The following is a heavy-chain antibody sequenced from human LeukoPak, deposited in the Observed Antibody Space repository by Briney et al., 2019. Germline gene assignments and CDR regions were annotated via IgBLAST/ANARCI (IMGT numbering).Heavy chain of an antibody. V-gene: IGHV3-53*01. CDR3: ARIGNPATGDY. CDR2: IYSGGST. Sequence: GGSLRLSCAASGFTVSSNCMSWVRQAPGKGLEWVSVIYSGGSTYYADSVKGRFTISRDNSKNTLYLQMNSLRAEDTALYYCARIGNPATGDYWGQGTLVTVSS. J-gene: IGHJ4*02. D-gene: IGHD7-27*01. CDR1: GFTVSSNC.